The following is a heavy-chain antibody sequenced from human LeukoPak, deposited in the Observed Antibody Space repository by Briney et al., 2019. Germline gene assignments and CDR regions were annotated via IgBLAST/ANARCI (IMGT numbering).Heavy chain of an antibody. CDR1: GFTSSNYA. V-gene: IGHV3-23*01. J-gene: IGHJ6*02. Sequence: PGESLRLSCAASGFTSSNYAMTWVRQAPGKGLEWVSAISGSGSSNYYADSTKGRFTTSRDNSKSSVFLQMSSLRSEATAVFYCARVIVGYYGMDVWGQGTTVTVSS. CDR3: ARVIVGYYGMDV. CDR2: ISGSGSSN. D-gene: IGHD1-26*01.